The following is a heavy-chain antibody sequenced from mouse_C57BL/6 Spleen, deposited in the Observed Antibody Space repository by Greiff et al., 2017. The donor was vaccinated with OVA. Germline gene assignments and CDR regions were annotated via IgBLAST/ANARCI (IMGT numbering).Heavy chain of an antibody. V-gene: IGHV1-82*01. Sequence: VQLQQSGPELLKPGASVKISCKASGYAFSSSWMNWVKQRPGKGLEWIGRIYPGDGDTNYNGKFKGKATLTADKSSSTAYMQLSSLTSEDSAVYFCARADYGRAMDYWGQGTSVTVSS. CDR2: IYPGDGDT. CDR3: ARADYGRAMDY. D-gene: IGHD1-1*01. J-gene: IGHJ4*01. CDR1: GYAFSSSW.